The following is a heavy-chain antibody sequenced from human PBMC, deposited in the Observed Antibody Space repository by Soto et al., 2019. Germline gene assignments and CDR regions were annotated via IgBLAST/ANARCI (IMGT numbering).Heavy chain of an antibody. J-gene: IGHJ4*02. Sequence: GGSLRLSCAASGFTYSTYTMSWVRQAPGKGLEWVSAISGSGGSTYYADSVKGRFTISRDNSKNTLYLQMNSLRAEDTAVYYCAKLGAVVVAATPLNWGQGTRVTVSS. CDR3: AKLGAVVVAATPLN. CDR1: GFTYSTYT. V-gene: IGHV3-23*01. CDR2: ISGSGGST. D-gene: IGHD2-15*01.